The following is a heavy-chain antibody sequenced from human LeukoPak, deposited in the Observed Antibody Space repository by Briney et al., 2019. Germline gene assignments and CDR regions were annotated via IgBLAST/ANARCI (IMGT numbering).Heavy chain of an antibody. V-gene: IGHV4-4*07. CDR3: ARGLGYCTNGVCPDY. CDR2: IYTSGST. Sequence: SETLSLTCTVSGGSISSYYWSWIRQPAGKGLEWIGRIYTSGSTNYNPSLKSRVTMSVDTSKNQFSLKLSSVTAADTAVYYCARGLGYCTNGVCPDYWGQGTLVTVSS. CDR1: GGSISSYY. J-gene: IGHJ4*02. D-gene: IGHD2-8*01.